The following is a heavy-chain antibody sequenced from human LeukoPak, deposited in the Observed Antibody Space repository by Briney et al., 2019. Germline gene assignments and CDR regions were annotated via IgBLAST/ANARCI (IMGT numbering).Heavy chain of an antibody. D-gene: IGHD2-2*01. J-gene: IGHJ4*02. CDR1: GFSFTNNGMC. CDR2: IDWDDDK. V-gene: IGHV2-70*11. Sequence: SGPAPVKPTQTLALTCTFSGFSFTNNGMCVTWIRQPPGKALEWLARIDWDDDKYYSASLKTRLTISKDTSKNQVVLTMTNMDPVDTATYYCARIRGTYCSSTTCSFEDFWGQGTLVTVSS. CDR3: ARIRGTYCSSTTCSFEDF.